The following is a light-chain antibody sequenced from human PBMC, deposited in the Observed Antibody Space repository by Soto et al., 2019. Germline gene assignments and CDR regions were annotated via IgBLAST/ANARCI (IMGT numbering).Light chain of an antibody. V-gene: IGKV3-11*01. CDR3: QQRSNWPS. CDR2: DAS. J-gene: IGKJ2*01. Sequence: EIVLTQSPGTLSLSPGERATISCRASQSVSSYLAWYQQKPGQAPRLLIYDASNRATGIPARFSGSGSGTDFTLTISSLEPEEFAVYYCQQRSNWPSFGQGTKLEIK. CDR1: QSVSSY.